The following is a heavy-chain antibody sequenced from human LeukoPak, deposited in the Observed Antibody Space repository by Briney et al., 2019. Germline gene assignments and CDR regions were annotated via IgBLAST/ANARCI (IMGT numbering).Heavy chain of an antibody. D-gene: IGHD3-10*01. CDR2: INHSGST. CDR3: ARGPGVRGVIFGY. J-gene: IGHJ4*02. V-gene: IGHV4-34*01. CDR1: GRSFSGYY. Sequence: SETLSLTCAVYGRSFSGYYCSWIRHPPGKGLECIGEINHSGSTNYNPSLKSPVTISVDTSKNQFSLKLSSVTAADTAVYYCARGPGVRGVIFGYWGQGNLVTVSS.